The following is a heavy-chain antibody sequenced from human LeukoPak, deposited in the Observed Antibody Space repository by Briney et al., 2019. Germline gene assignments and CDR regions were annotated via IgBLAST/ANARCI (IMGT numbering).Heavy chain of an antibody. CDR1: GYTFTTYG. D-gene: IGHD5-18*01. Sequence: ASVKVSCKASGYTFTTYGISWVRQAPGQGLEWMGWISAYNGNTNYAQKLQGRVTMTTDTSTSTAYMELRSLRSDDTAVYYCARDGTGYSYGAFDYWGQGTLVTVSS. CDR2: ISAYNGNT. V-gene: IGHV1-18*01. CDR3: ARDGTGYSYGAFDY. J-gene: IGHJ4*02.